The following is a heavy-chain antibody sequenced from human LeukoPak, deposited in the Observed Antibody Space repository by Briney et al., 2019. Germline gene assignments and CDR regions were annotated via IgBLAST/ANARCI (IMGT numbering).Heavy chain of an antibody. CDR2: FSGSGGST. Sequence: GGSLRLSCAASGFTFSSYAMSWVRQAPGKGLEWVSGFSGSGGSTYYADSVQGRFTISRDNSKNTLYLQMNSLRAEDTAVYYCAKPRSAEPPFDYWGQGTLVTVSS. V-gene: IGHV3-23*01. CDR1: GFTFSSYA. J-gene: IGHJ4*02. CDR3: AKPRSAEPPFDY. D-gene: IGHD3-3*01.